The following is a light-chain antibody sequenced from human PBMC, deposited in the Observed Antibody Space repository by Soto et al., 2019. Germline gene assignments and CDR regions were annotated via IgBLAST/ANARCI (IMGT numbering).Light chain of an antibody. Sequence: DIQMTQSPSTLSASVGDRVTITCRASQSVSTWLAWYQQRPGKPPKLLIYDASSLQSGVPSKFSGGGSGTEFTLTISSLQPDDFAIYYCQQYNSYSWTFGQGTKVDI. CDR1: QSVSTW. CDR2: DAS. J-gene: IGKJ1*01. V-gene: IGKV1-5*01. CDR3: QQYNSYSWT.